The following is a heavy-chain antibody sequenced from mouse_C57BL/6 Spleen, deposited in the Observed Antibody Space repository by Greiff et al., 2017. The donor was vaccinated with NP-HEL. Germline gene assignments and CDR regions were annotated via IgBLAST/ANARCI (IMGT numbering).Heavy chain of an antibody. CDR3: ARSSLTGAWFAY. Sequence: VQLQESGAELARPGASVKLSCKASGYTFTSYGISWVKQRTGQGLEWIGEIYPRSGNTYYNEKFKGKATLTADKSSSTAYMELRSLTSEDSAVYFCARSSLTGAWFAYWGQGTLVTVSA. D-gene: IGHD4-1*01. J-gene: IGHJ3*01. CDR2: IYPRSGNT. CDR1: GYTFTSYG. V-gene: IGHV1-81*01.